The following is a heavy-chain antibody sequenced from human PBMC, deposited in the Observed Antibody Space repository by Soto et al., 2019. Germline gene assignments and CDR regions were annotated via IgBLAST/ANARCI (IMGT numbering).Heavy chain of an antibody. Sequence: QVRLVQSGAEVKKPGASVMVSCEASGDTFTNYEINWVRQATGQGLEWLGWVSLNTGNTGYAQRFQGRVSMTANPAISTAYMELSSLRSEDTAVYYCATVPRGSRYFYYLDVWGKGTTVIVSS. V-gene: IGHV1-8*01. CDR1: GDTFTNYE. CDR2: VSLNTGNT. CDR3: ATVPRGSRYFYYLDV. D-gene: IGHD3-16*01. J-gene: IGHJ6*03.